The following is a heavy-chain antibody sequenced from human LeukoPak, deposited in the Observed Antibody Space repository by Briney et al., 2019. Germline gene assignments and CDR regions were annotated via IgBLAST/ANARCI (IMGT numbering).Heavy chain of an antibody. J-gene: IGHJ4*02. Sequence: PGGSLRLSCAASGFTFSSYAMSWVRQAPGKGLEWVAVISYDGSNKYYADSVKGRFTISRDNSKNTLYLQMNSLRAEDTAVYYCAREPGPPVATLYYFDYWGQGTLVTVSS. D-gene: IGHD5-12*01. V-gene: IGHV3-30-3*01. CDR1: GFTFSSYA. CDR2: ISYDGSNK. CDR3: AREPGPPVATLYYFDY.